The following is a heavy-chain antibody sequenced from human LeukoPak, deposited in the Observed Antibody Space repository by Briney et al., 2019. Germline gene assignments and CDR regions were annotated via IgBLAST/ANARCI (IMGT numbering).Heavy chain of an antibody. J-gene: IGHJ6*02. CDR2: INPNSGGT. CDR3: ARDLQKAVAGHYYYYYGMDV. D-gene: IGHD6-19*01. CDR1: GYTFTGYY. V-gene: IGHV1-2*02. Sequence: ASVKVSCKASGYTFTGYYMHWVRQAPGQGLEWMGWINPNSGGTNYAQEFQGRATMTRDTSISTAYMELSRLRSDDTAVYYCARDLQKAVAGHYYYYYGMDVWGQGTTVTVSS.